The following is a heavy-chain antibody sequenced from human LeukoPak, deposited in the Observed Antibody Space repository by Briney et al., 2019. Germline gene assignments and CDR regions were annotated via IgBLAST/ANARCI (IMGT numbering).Heavy chain of an antibody. Sequence: ASVKVSCKASGYTFTSYGISWVRQAPGQGLVWMGWISAYNGNTDYAQKLQGRVTMTTDTSTSTAYMELRSLRSDDTAVYYCARVLATDYDFWSGPYYYYYMDVWGKGTTVTVSS. J-gene: IGHJ6*03. V-gene: IGHV1-18*01. CDR1: GYTFTSYG. D-gene: IGHD3-3*01. CDR2: ISAYNGNT. CDR3: ARVLATDYDFWSGPYYYYYMDV.